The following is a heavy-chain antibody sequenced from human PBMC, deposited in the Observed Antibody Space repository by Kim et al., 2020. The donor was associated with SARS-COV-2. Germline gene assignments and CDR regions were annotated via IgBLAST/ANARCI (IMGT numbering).Heavy chain of an antibody. D-gene: IGHD3-10*01. CDR3: ATLTVFGY. V-gene: IGHV1-8*01. J-gene: IGHJ4*02. Sequence: SGNTGYAQKFQGRVTMTRNTSISTAYMELSSLRSEDTAVYYCATLTVFGYWGQGTLVTVSS. CDR2: SGNT.